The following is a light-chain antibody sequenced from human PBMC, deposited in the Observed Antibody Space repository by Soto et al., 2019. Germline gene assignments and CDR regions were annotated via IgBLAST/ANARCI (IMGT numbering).Light chain of an antibody. CDR3: CSYAGSNHLV. CDR1: SSDVGGYNY. V-gene: IGLV2-8*01. Sequence: QSALTQPPSASGSPGQSVTISCTGTSSDVGGYNYVSWYQQHPGKAPKLMIYEVSKRPSGVPDRFSGSKSGNTASLTVTGLQAVDEADYYCCSYAGSNHLVFGGGTKLTVL. CDR2: EVS. J-gene: IGLJ3*02.